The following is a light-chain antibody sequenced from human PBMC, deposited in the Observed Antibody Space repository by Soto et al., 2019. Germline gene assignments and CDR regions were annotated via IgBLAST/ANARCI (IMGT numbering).Light chain of an antibody. Sequence: QSVLTQPRSVSGSPGQSVTISCTGTSSDVGGYDYVSWYQQDPGKAPKVLIYDVSERPSGVPDRFSGSKSDNTASLTISGLQAEDEAYYYCSSYAGSYTFVVFGGGTKVTVL. CDR3: SSYAGSYTFVV. CDR2: DVS. V-gene: IGLV2-11*01. J-gene: IGLJ2*01. CDR1: SSDVGGYDY.